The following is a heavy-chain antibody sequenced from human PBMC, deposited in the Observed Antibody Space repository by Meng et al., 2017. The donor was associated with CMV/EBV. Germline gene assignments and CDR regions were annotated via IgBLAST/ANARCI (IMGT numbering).Heavy chain of an antibody. CDR3: ASESSSWIFDY. Sequence: SVKVSCKASGGTFSSNTITWVRQAPGQGLEWMGGIIPIFGTANYAQKFQGRVTITTDESTSTAYMELSSLRSEDTAVYYCASESSSWIFDYWGQGTLVTVSS. V-gene: IGHV1-69*05. J-gene: IGHJ4*02. CDR1: GGTFSSNT. CDR2: IIPIFGTA. D-gene: IGHD6-13*01.